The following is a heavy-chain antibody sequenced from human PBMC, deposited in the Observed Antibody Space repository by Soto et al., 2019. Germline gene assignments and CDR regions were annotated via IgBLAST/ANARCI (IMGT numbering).Heavy chain of an antibody. V-gene: IGHV4-30-2*01. CDR2: IYHSGST. CDR1: GGSISSGGYS. J-gene: IGHJ4*02. D-gene: IGHD2-15*01. CDR3: DRSDNLGYLDD. Sequence: SETLSLTCAVSGGSISSGGYSWSWIRQPPGKGLEWIGYIYHSGSTYYNPSLKSRVTISVDRSKNQFSLRLSSVTAADTAVYYCDRSDNLGYLDDGGQGTLVTVSS.